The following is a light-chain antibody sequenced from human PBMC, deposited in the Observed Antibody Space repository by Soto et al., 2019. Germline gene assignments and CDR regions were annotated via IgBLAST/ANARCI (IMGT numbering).Light chain of an antibody. CDR2: SDN. CDR1: SSNIGTNT. J-gene: IGLJ2*01. V-gene: IGLV1-44*01. CDR3: AAWDVSLVV. Sequence: LTQPPSASGTPGQRVTISCSGSSSNIGTNTVIWYQQLPGAAPRLLIYSDNQRPSGVPDRFSGSKSGTSASLAISGLQSEDEADYYCAAWDVSLVVFGGGTKLTVL.